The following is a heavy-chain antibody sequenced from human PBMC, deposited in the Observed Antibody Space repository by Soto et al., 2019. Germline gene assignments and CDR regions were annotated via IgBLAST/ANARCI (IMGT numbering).Heavy chain of an antibody. CDR2: FDPEDGET. V-gene: IGHV1-24*01. CDR3: ATGRGRNYDFWSGVGWFDP. CDR1: GYTLTELS. Sequence: ASVKVSCKVSGYTLTELSMHWVRQAPGKGPEWMGGFDPEDGETIYAQKFQGRVTMTEDTSTDTAYMELSSLRSEDTAVYYCATGRGRNYDFWSGVGWFDPWGQGTLVTVSS. D-gene: IGHD3-3*01. J-gene: IGHJ5*02.